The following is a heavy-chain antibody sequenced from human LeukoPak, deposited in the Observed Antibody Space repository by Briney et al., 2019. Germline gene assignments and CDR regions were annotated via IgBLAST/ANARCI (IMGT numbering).Heavy chain of an antibody. Sequence: PSETLSLTCTVSGGSLSIYYWSWIRQPPGKGLEWIWYIYYSGSTNYNPSLRGRVTISVDTSKNQFSLKLSSVTAADTAVYYCARGGYYDRSGNSYKFGFDMWGQGTMVTVSS. V-gene: IGHV4-59*01. CDR2: IYYSGST. J-gene: IGHJ3*02. D-gene: IGHD3-22*01. CDR1: GGSLSIYY. CDR3: ARGGYYDRSGNSYKFGFDM.